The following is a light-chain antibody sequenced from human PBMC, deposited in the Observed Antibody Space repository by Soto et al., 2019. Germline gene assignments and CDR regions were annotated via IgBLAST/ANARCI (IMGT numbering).Light chain of an antibody. CDR3: TSYVGNDIWV. V-gene: IGLV2-8*01. CDR1: SSDVGAYKY. Sequence: QSVLTQPPSASGSPGQSVTISCTGTSSDVGAYKYVSWYQQYPGKAPKLMIYEVTKRPSGVPDRFSGSKSGNTASLTVAGLQAEDEADYFCTSYVGNDIWVFGGGTKRTGL. J-gene: IGLJ3*02. CDR2: EVT.